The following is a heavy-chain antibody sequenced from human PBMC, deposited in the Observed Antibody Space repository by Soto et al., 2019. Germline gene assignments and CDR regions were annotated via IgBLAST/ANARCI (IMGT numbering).Heavy chain of an antibody. Sequence: GASVKVSCKASGYTFTSYGISWVRQAPGQGLEWMGWISAYNGNTDYAQKLQGRVTMTTDTSTSTAYMELRSLRSDDTAVYYCARDLLGAPHDYGDKSDYWGQGTLVTVSS. V-gene: IGHV1-18*04. J-gene: IGHJ4*02. CDR2: ISAYNGNT. D-gene: IGHD4-17*01. CDR3: ARDLLGAPHDYGDKSDY. CDR1: GYTFTSYG.